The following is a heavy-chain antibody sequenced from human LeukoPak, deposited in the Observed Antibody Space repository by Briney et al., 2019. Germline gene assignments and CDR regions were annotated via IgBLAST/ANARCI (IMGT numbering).Heavy chain of an antibody. D-gene: IGHD6-19*01. CDR1: GFTFSTYV. CDR2: ISGGGGST. J-gene: IGHJ4*02. V-gene: IGHV3-23*01. CDR3: AKTYSGGWYYFDY. Sequence: PGGSLRLSCAASGFTFSTYVMTWVRQAPGKGLEWVSGISGGGGSTYYADSVKGRFTISRDNSKNTLYLQVNSLRAEDTAVYFCAKTYSGGWYYFDYWGQGNLVTVSS.